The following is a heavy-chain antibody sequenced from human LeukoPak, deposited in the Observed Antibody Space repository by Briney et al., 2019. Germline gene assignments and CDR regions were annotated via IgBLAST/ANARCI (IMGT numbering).Heavy chain of an antibody. CDR3: AAGIAVAGTVRFYFDY. D-gene: IGHD6-19*01. J-gene: IGHJ4*02. CDR1: GYTFTSYA. Sequence: ASVKVSCKASGYTFTSYAMHWVRQAPGQRLEWMGWINAGNGNTKYSQKFQGRVTITRDTSASTAYMEPSSLRSEDTAVYYCAAGIAVAGTVRFYFDYWGQGTLVTVSS. V-gene: IGHV1-3*01. CDR2: INAGNGNT.